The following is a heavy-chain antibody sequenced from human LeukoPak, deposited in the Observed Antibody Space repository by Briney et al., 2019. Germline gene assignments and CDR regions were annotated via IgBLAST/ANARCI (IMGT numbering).Heavy chain of an antibody. J-gene: IGHJ4*02. CDR1: GFIFSTYV. CDR3: AKLQGGSYWYFDY. Sequence: GGSLRLSCTASGFIFSTYVIHWVRQAPGKGLEWVAVMSPDGDIKLYTDSVKGRFTISRDNSKNTLYLQMNSLRTEDTAVYYCAKLQGGSYWYFDYWGQGTLVTVSS. V-gene: IGHV3-30-3*01. D-gene: IGHD1-26*01. CDR2: MSPDGDIK.